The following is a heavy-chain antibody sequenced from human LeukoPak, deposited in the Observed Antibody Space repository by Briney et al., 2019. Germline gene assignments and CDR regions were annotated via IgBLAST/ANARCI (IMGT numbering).Heavy chain of an antibody. J-gene: IGHJ5*02. CDR2: ISAYNGNT. Sequence: ASVKVSCKASGYTFTSYGISWVRQAPGQGLGWMGWISAYNGNTNYAQKFQGRVTITADESTSTAYMELSSLRSEDTAVYYCARVVNPPWNWFDPWGQGTLVTVSS. D-gene: IGHD2-2*01. CDR3: ARVVNPPWNWFDP. CDR1: GYTFTSYG. V-gene: IGHV1-18*01.